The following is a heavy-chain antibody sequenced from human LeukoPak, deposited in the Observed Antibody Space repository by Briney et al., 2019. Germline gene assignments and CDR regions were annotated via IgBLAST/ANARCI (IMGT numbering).Heavy chain of an antibody. CDR2: ISAYNGNT. Sequence: ASVTVSCKASRGTFSNYAISWVRQAPGQGLEWMGWISAYNGNTNYAQKLQGRVTMTTDTSTSTAYMELRSLRSDDTAVYYCARDRLLLWFGEFTYYYYMDVWGKGTTVTVSS. D-gene: IGHD3-10*01. CDR3: ARDRLLLWFGEFTYYYYMDV. CDR1: RGTFSNYA. V-gene: IGHV1-18*01. J-gene: IGHJ6*03.